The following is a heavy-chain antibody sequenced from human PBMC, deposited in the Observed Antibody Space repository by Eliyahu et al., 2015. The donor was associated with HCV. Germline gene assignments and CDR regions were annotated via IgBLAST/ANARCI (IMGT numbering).Heavy chain of an antibody. CDR1: VFSFSNYA. D-gene: IGHD3-3*01. Sequence: EVQLLESGGGLVQPGESLRLSCAASVFSFSNYAMSWVRQAPGKGVGWVSVINNSGGSXSYADSVKGRFTISRDNSKNTLYLQMNSLRAEDTAVYYCATSPGSRTIFWYFDYWGQGTLVTVSS. J-gene: IGHJ4*02. CDR2: INNSGGSX. CDR3: ATSPGSRTIFWYFDY. V-gene: IGHV3-23*01.